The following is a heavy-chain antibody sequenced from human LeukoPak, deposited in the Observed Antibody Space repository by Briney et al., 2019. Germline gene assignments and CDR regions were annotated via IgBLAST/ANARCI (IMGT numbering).Heavy chain of an antibody. J-gene: IGHJ4*02. V-gene: IGHV3-48*01. Sequence: GGSLRLSCAASGFSFNGYGMNWVRQAPGKGLEWVSYISSISSTIHYSDSVKGRFTISRDNAKNSLYLQMNSLRAEDTAVYYCARDGASYSNYEGNFDYWGQGTLVTVSS. CDR1: GFSFNGYG. CDR2: ISSISSTI. D-gene: IGHD4-11*01. CDR3: ARDGASYSNYEGNFDY.